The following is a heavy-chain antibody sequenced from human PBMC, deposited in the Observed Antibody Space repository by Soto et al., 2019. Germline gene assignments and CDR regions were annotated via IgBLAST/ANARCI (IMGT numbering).Heavy chain of an antibody. D-gene: IGHD6-13*01. J-gene: IGHJ4*02. CDR1: GYTFTNYA. Sequence: ASVKVSCKASGYTFTNYAIHWVRQAPGQRLEWMGWIDGGNGNTKYSQKFKGRVTITTDTSASTAYMELSSLRSEDTAVYYCARIRSRSSWYSFDYWGQGTLVTVSS. CDR2: IDGGNGNT. V-gene: IGHV1-3*01. CDR3: ARIRSRSSWYSFDY.